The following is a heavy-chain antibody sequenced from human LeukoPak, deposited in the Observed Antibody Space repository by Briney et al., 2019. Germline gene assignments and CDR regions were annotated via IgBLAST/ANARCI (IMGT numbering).Heavy chain of an antibody. V-gene: IGHV3-23*01. CDR1: GITLSNYG. D-gene: IGHD3-22*01. CDR2: ISDSGGST. Sequence: GGSLRLSCAVSGITLSNYGMSWVRQAPGKGLEWVAGISDSGGSTNYADSVKGRFTISRDNPKNTLYLQMNSLRAEDTAVYFCAKRGVVIRVILVGFHKQAYCFDSWGQGALVTVSS. CDR3: AKRGVVIRVILVGFHKQAYCFDS. J-gene: IGHJ4*02.